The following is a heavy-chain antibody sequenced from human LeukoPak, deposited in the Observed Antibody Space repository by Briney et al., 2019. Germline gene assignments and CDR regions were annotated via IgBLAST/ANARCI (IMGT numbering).Heavy chain of an antibody. V-gene: IGHV4-39*01. Sequence: PSETLSLACTVSGASISSSSDYWGWIRQAPGKGLEWIGSGFYGGSAHYNPSLKSRATISVDTSKNQFSLKLSSVTAADAAMYYCARQFATASADTRGYFDFWGQGTVVTVSS. CDR2: GFYGGSA. J-gene: IGHJ4*02. D-gene: IGHD2-2*01. CDR1: GASISSSSDY. CDR3: ARQFATASADTRGYFDF.